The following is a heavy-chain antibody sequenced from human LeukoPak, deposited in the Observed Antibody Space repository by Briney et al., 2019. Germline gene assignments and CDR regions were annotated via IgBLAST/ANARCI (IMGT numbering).Heavy chain of an antibody. D-gene: IGHD6-19*01. CDR3: ARVGAVAAVDY. CDR2: IYYSGST. V-gene: IGHV4-39*01. J-gene: IGHJ4*02. CDR1: GGSIRSSSYY. Sequence: SETLSLTXTVSGGSIRSSSYYWGWIRQPPGKGLEWIGSIYYSGSTYYNPSLKSRVTISVDTSKNQFSLKLSSVTAADTAVYYCARVGAVAAVDYWGQGTLVTVSS.